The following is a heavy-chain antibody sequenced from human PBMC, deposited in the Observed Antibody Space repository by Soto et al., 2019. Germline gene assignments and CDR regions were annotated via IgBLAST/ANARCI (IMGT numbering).Heavy chain of an antibody. CDR1: GFTFSSYA. J-gene: IGHJ4*02. V-gene: IGHV3-23*01. CDR3: AKWGDTIAAAGKGDY. CDR2: IGGSGGST. Sequence: GGLRLSCAASGFTFSSYAMSWVRQAPGKGLEWVSAIGGSGGSTYYADSVKGRFTISRDNSKNTLYLQMNSLRAEDTAVYYCAKWGDTIAAAGKGDYWGQGTLVTVSS. D-gene: IGHD6-13*01.